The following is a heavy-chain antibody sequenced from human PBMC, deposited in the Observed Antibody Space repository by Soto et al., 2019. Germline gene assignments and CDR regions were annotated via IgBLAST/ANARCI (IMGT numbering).Heavy chain of an antibody. V-gene: IGHV4-39*01. CDR1: GGSVSSDRYL. D-gene: IGHD5-12*01. Sequence: QLLLQESGPRLVKPSATLSLKCTVAGGSVSSDRYLWGWIRQPPGKGLEWIGSIRYSAPTNGTTIDNPSLSGRVTISLDTSADQFSLRLASWTATDTAVYYCSSHDDYRGTPLGFHLWGQGTLVTVSS. J-gene: IGHJ3*01. CDR2: IRYSAPTNGTT. CDR3: SSHDDYRGTPLGFHL.